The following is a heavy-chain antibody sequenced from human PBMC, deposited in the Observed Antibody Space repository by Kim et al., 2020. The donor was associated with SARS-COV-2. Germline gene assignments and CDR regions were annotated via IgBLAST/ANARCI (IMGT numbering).Heavy chain of an antibody. CDR1: GYTFTSYY. CDR2: INASGGST. J-gene: IGHJ4*02. V-gene: IGHV1-46*01. Sequence: ASVKVSCKASGYTFTSYYMHWVRQAPGQGLEWMGIINASGGSTRYAQKFQGRVTMTRDTSTSTVYMELSSLRSEDTAVYYCARDHGRYSSSRGPGYFDYWGQGTLVTVSS. D-gene: IGHD6-13*01. CDR3: ARDHGRYSSSRGPGYFDY.